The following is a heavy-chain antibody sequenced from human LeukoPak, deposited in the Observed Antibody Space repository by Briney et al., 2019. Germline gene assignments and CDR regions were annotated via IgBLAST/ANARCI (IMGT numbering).Heavy chain of an antibody. D-gene: IGHD3-16*01. J-gene: IGHJ3*01. V-gene: IGHV3-74*01. Sequence: GGSLRLSCAGYGFTFSRYWLHWVRQAPGKGLVWVSRINPDGTITHYADSVKGRVTISRDNAKSTVYLQMSSLRVEEEAMYRWALTWRDRPGGADAFDLWGQGTVVTVSS. CDR3: ALTWRDRPGGADAFDL. CDR2: INPDGTIT. CDR1: GFTFSRYW.